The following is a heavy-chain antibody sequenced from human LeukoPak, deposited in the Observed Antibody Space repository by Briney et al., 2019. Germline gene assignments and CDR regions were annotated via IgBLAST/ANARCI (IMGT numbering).Heavy chain of an antibody. J-gene: IGHJ5*02. CDR2: IYYSGST. CDR1: GGSISSYY. D-gene: IGHD2-15*01. V-gene: IGHV4-59*01. Sequence: SETLSLTCTVSGGSISSYYWSWIRQPPGKGLEWIGYIYYSGSTNYSPSLKSRVTISVDTSKNQFSLKLSSVTAADTAVYYCARSYCSGGSCHDPWGQGTLVTVSS. CDR3: ARSYCSGGSCHDP.